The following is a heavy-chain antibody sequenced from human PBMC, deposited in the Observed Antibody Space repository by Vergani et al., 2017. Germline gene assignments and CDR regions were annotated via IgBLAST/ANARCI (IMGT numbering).Heavy chain of an antibody. CDR2: INPNNGGT. D-gene: IGHD1-26*01. V-gene: IGHV1-2*02. J-gene: IGHJ4*02. Sequence: QVQLVQSGAEVKKPGASVKVSCKASGYTFTGYYMQWVRQAPGQGLEWMGWINPNNGGTNYAQKFQGRVTMTRDTSISTVYMEVSRLRSDDTAMYYCARAEAVGATAFDYWGQGTLVTVSS. CDR1: GYTFTGYY. CDR3: ARAEAVGATAFDY.